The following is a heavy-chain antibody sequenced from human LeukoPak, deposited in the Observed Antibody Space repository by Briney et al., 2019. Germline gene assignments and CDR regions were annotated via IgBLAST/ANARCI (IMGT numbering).Heavy chain of an antibody. CDR3: ARGSYFYGSGSFMGSDY. V-gene: IGHV1-3*01. D-gene: IGHD3-10*01. CDR2: INAGNGNT. J-gene: IGHJ4*02. Sequence: ASVKVSCKASGYTFTNYAMHWVRQAPGQRLGWMGWINAGNGNTEYSQNFQDRVTITRDTSATTAYMELSSLRSEDTAVYYCARGSYFYGSGSFMGSDYWGQGTLVTVSS. CDR1: GYTFTNYA.